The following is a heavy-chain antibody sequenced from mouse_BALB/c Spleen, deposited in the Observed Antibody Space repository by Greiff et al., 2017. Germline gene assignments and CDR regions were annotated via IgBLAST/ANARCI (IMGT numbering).Heavy chain of an antibody. V-gene: IGHV1S81*02. Sequence: QVQLQQPGAELVKPGASVKLSCKASGYTFTSYWMHWVKQRPGQGLEWIGEINPSNGRTNYNEKFKSKATLTVDKSSSTAYMQLSSLTSEDSAVYYCARDYYGSSHAMDYWGQGTSVTVSS. CDR3: ARDYYGSSHAMDY. D-gene: IGHD1-1*01. CDR2: INPSNGRT. J-gene: IGHJ4*01. CDR1: GYTFTSYW.